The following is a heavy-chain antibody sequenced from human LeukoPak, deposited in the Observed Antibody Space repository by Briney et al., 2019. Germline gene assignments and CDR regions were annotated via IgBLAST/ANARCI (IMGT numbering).Heavy chain of an antibody. CDR1: GYTFSSYY. V-gene: IGHV1-46*01. Sequence: ASVKISFKASGYTFSSYYMHWVRQAPGQGLEWMGIISPSGGSTSYAQKFQGRVTMARDTSTSTVYMELSSLRSEDTAVYYCARRQPSGSYSIDYWGQGTLVTVSS. CDR3: ARRQPSGSYSIDY. CDR2: ISPSGGST. D-gene: IGHD3-10*01. J-gene: IGHJ4*02.